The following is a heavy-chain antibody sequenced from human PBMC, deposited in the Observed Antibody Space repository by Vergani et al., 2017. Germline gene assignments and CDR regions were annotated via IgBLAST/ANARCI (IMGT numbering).Heavy chain of an antibody. J-gene: IGHJ5*02. D-gene: IGHD2-21*01. V-gene: IGHV1-46*02. CDR1: GYIFKNYY. CDR3: ARSIGYCAGATCRAYYFDH. CDR2: LNPTTGHT. Sequence: VQLVQSGAEVRKPGASVSVSCTASGYIFKNYYIHWLRQAPGQAFEWMGILNPTTGHTTSAQKFMGRVDMTRDPSTDTSTRTVQMTLSSLRSEDTAVYYCARSIGYCAGATCRAYYFDHWGQGTRVTVSS.